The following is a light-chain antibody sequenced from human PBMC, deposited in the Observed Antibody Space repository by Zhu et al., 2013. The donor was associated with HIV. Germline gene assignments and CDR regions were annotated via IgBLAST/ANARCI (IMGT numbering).Light chain of an antibody. CDR3: QSYDSSLSVWV. CDR1: SSNIGAGYD. J-gene: IGLJ2*01. CDR2: GNS. V-gene: IGLV1-40*01. Sequence: QSVLTQPPSVSGAPGQRVTISCTGSSSNIGAGYDVHWYQQLPGTAPKLLIYGNSNRPSGVPDRFSGSKSGTSASLAITGLQAEDEADLYCQSYDSSLSVWVFGGGTKLTV.